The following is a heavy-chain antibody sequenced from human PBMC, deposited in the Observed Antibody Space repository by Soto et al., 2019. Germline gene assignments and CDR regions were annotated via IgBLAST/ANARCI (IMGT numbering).Heavy chain of an antibody. D-gene: IGHD6-13*01. CDR3: ARLGQQLVLSYGMDV. CDR1: GYSFTSYW. J-gene: IGHJ6*02. Sequence: RGESLKISCKGSGYSFTSYWIGWVRQMPGKGLEWMGIIYPGDSDTRYSPSFQGQVTISADKSISTAYLQWSSLKASDTAMYYCARLGQQLVLSYGMDVWGQGTTVTVSS. CDR2: IYPGDSDT. V-gene: IGHV5-51*01.